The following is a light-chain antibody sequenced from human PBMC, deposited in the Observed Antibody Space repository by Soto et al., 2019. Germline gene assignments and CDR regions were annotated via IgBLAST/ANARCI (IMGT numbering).Light chain of an antibody. CDR1: RSVSDTL. V-gene: IGKV3-20*01. CDR3: QHYGDSSWT. J-gene: IGKJ1*01. Sequence: EIVLTQSPGTLSLSPGERATLSCRADRSVSDTLLTWFQQKPGQAPRLLIFGTSNRAPGIPDRFSGSGSGTDFTLTISRLAPDDFAVYYCQHYGDSSWTFGQGTKVEIK. CDR2: GTS.